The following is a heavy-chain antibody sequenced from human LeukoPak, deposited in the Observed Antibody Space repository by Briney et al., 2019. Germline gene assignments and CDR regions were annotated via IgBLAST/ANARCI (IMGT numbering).Heavy chain of an antibody. D-gene: IGHD3-3*01. CDR2: ISGSGGST. Sequence: PGGSLRLSCAASGFTFSSHAMSWVRQAPGKGLEWVSAISGSGGSTHYADSVKGRFTISRDNSKNTLYLQMNSLRAEDTAVYYSAKYGGDDFWSGYYGFDYWGQGTLVTVSS. CDR3: AKYGGDDFWSGYYGFDY. CDR1: GFTFSSHA. V-gene: IGHV3-23*01. J-gene: IGHJ4*02.